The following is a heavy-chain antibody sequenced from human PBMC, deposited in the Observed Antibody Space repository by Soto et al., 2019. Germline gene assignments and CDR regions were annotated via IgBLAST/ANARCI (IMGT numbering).Heavy chain of an antibody. V-gene: IGHV4-39*01. CDR3: ARLDRAVAAGRGNYFDY. CDR1: GGSISSSSYY. CDR2: IYYSGST. Sequence: QLQLQESGPGLVKPSETLSLTCTVSGGSISSSSYYWGWIRQPPGKGLEWIGSIYYSGSTYYNPSLKSRVTISVDTSKNQFSLKLSSVTAADTAVSYCARLDRAVAAGRGNYFDYWGQGTLVTVSS. J-gene: IGHJ4*02. D-gene: IGHD6-19*01.